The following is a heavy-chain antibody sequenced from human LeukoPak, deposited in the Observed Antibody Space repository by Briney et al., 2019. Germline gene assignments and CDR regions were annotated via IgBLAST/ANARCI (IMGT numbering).Heavy chain of an antibody. V-gene: IGHV1-24*01. CDR2: FDPEDGEK. CDR1: GYTLTEIP. D-gene: IGHD3-22*01. Sequence: ASVKVSCKVSGYTLTEIPMHWGRQTPGKGLEWMGGFDPEDGEKIYAQKFQGRITMTEDTSTDTAYMELSSLRSEDTAVYYCATSFDSSGYDYWGQGTLVTVSS. J-gene: IGHJ4*02. CDR3: ATSFDSSGYDY.